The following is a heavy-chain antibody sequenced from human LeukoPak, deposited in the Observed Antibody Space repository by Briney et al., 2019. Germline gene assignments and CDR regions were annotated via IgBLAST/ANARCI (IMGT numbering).Heavy chain of an antibody. CDR3: AKSLYGSGSYYPYYYGMDV. V-gene: IGHV3-30*18. D-gene: IGHD3-10*01. Sequence: GRSLRLSCAASGFTFSSYGMHWVRQAPGKGREWVAAISYDGSNKYYAAPVKGRFTISRDNSKNTLYLQMNSLRAEDTAIYYGAKSLYGSGSYYPYYYGMDVWGQGATVTVSS. J-gene: IGHJ6*02. CDR2: ISYDGSNK. CDR1: GFTFSSYG.